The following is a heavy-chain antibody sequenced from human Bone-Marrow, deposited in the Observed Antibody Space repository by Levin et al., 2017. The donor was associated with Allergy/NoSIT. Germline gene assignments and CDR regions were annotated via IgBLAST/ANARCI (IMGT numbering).Heavy chain of an antibody. CDR3: ARDHGYSRPFYFDY. CDR1: GFPFNSYA. V-gene: IGHV3-30*04. J-gene: IGHJ4*02. CDR2: LLYDGGQ. D-gene: IGHD3-22*01. Sequence: HTGGSLRLSCATSGFPFNSYAMHWLRQAPGKGLEWLAVLLYDGGQIYADSVKGRFTISGDNSKNTLFLEMNSLRPEDTAVYYCARDHGYSRPFYFDYWGQGTQVTVSS.